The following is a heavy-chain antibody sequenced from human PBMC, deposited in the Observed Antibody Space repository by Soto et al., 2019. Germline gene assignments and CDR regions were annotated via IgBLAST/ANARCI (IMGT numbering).Heavy chain of an antibody. CDR2: ISPYNGKT. Sequence: ASVKVSCTASGYPFTTHGISWVRQAPGQGLEWMGWISPYNGKTTYAQKVQGRVTMTTATSTSTAYMELRGLRSEDTAVYYFARVDDYVWGSFRPWGQGTQVTVSS. J-gene: IGHJ4*02. V-gene: IGHV1-18*04. D-gene: IGHD3-16*02. CDR1: GYPFTTHG. CDR3: ARVDDYVWGSFRP.